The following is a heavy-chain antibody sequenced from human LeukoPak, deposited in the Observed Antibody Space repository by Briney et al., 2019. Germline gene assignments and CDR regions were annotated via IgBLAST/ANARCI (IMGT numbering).Heavy chain of an antibody. CDR3: AKGVTMIPQKPFDY. CDR2: ISWNSGSI. J-gene: IGHJ4*02. Sequence: PGGSLRLSCAASGFTFDDYAMHWVRQAPGKGLEWVSGISWNSGSIGYADSVKGRFTISRDNAKNSLYLQMNSLRAEDTALYYCAKGVTMIPQKPFDYWGQGTLVTVSS. D-gene: IGHD3-22*01. V-gene: IGHV3-9*01. CDR1: GFTFDDYA.